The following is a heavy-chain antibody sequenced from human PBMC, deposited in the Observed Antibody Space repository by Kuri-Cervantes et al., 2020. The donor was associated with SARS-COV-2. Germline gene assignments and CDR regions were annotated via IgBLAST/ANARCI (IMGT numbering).Heavy chain of an antibody. CDR1: GFTFTSHA. V-gene: IGHV3-23*01. CDR3: ARGFYYDSSGPAGGVDYMDV. Sequence: GGSLSLSCAASGFTFTSHAMSWVRQAPGKGLDWVSAISGRGDSTYYADSVKGRFTISRDNAKNSLYLQMISLSAEDTAVYYCARGFYYDSSGPAGGVDYMDVWGKGTTVTVSS. CDR2: ISGRGDST. D-gene: IGHD3-22*01. J-gene: IGHJ6*03.